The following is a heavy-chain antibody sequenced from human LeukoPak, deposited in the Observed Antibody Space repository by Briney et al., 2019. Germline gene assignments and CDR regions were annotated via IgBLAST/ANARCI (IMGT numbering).Heavy chain of an antibody. Sequence: GGSLRLSCAASGFTFSSYWMHWVRQAPGKGLVWVSRINSDGSSTGYADSVKGRFTISRDNAKNTLYLQMNSLRAEDTAVYYCARVDYDYIWGSYSYYYYYMDVWGKGTTVTVSS. J-gene: IGHJ6*03. V-gene: IGHV3-74*01. CDR1: GFTFSSYW. CDR3: ARVDYDYIWGSYSYYYYYMDV. D-gene: IGHD3-16*01. CDR2: INSDGSST.